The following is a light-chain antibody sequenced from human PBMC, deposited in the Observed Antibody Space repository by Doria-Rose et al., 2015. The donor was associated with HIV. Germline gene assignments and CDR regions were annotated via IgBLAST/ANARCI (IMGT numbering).Light chain of an antibody. CDR2: GTS. CDR3: LQDYSYPRT. V-gene: IGKV1-6*01. CDR1: QGIRND. Sequence: TQSPSSLSASVGDRVTITCRASQGIRNDLGWYQQKPGKAPKLLIFGTSSLQSGVSSRFSGSGSGTGFTLTISSLQPEDFATYYCLQDYSYPRTFGGGTKVEI. J-gene: IGKJ4*01.